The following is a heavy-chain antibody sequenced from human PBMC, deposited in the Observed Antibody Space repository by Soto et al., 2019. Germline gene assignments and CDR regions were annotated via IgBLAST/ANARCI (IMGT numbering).Heavy chain of an antibody. CDR1: GFIFSNYA. D-gene: IGHD2-15*01. V-gene: IGHV3-21*01. CDR3: ARDIAGPHHY. CDR2: ISTSSSYT. Sequence: PGGSLRLSCAASGFIFSNYAMSWVRQAPGKGLEWVSSISTSSSYTYYADSVKGRFTISTDNAKNSLYLQMNSLRAEDTAVYYCARDIAGPHHYWGQGTLVTVSS. J-gene: IGHJ4*02.